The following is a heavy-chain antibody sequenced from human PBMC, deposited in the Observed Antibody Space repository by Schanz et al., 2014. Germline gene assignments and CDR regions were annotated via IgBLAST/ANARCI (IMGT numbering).Heavy chain of an antibody. D-gene: IGHD1-26*01. CDR3: ARDLGATGRKGWTLDY. CDR1: GFTFSSYG. V-gene: IGHV3-30*19. CDR2: IWYDGSNK. J-gene: IGHJ4*02. Sequence: QVQLVESGGGVVQPGRSLRLSCAASGFTFSSYGMHWVRQAPGKGLEWVAIIWYDGSNKYHADSVKGRFTISRDNSKNTLYLQMNSLRDEDTAVYYCARDLGATGRKGWTLDYWGQGDLVTVSS.